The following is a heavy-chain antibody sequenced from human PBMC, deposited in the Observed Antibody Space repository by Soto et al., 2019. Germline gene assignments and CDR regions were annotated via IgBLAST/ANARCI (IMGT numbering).Heavy chain of an antibody. CDR3: ARYCSHSDCNHLYYFDV. V-gene: IGHV4-61*03. CDR2: VHFSGNT. D-gene: IGHD2-15*01. J-gene: IGHJ4*01. Sequence: SETLSLTCTLSGDSVTRGDYYWSWIRQPPRKGLEWLGNVHFSGNTIYNPSLQVRVSMSVDMSTNNCFMGGTSETAVDPAVYYCARYCSHSDCNHLYYFDVCGQGTQVTAAS. CDR1: GDSVTRGDYY.